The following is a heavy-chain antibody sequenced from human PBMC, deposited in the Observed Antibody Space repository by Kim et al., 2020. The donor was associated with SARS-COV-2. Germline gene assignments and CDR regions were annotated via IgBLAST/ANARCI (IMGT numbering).Heavy chain of an antibody. CDR3: VRGEGYYDIDV. V-gene: IGHV1-2*04. CDR1: GYTFIAYY. CDR2: INPNSGGT. Sequence: ASVKVSCKASGYTFIAYYIHWVRQAPGQGLEWMGRINPNSGGTNYAQKFQGWVAMTRDTSMNTAYMELSSLTSDDTAVYYCVRGEGYYDIDVWGQGTTVTVSS. J-gene: IGHJ6*02.